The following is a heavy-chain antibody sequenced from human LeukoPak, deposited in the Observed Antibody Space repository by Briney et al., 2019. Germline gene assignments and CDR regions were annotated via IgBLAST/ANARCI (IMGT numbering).Heavy chain of an antibody. D-gene: IGHD1-26*01. CDR2: INPSGGST. Sequence: AASVTVSCKASGYTFTSYYMHWVRQAPGQGLEWMGIINPSGGSTSYAQKFQGRVTMTRDTSTSTVYMELSGLRSEDTAVYYCARDRIVGASYYGMDVWGQGTTVTVSS. V-gene: IGHV1-46*01. CDR1: GYTFTSYY. CDR3: ARDRIVGASYYGMDV. J-gene: IGHJ6*02.